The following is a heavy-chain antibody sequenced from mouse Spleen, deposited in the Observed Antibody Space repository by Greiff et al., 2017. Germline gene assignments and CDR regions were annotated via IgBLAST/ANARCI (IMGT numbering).Heavy chain of an antibody. CDR3: AKVYGNYGFDY. J-gene: IGHJ2*01. CDR2: ISYDGSN. D-gene: IGHD2-1*01. CDR1: GYSITSGYY. V-gene: IGHV3-6*02. Sequence: EVQLVESGPGLVKPSQSLSLTCSVTGYSITSGYYWNWIRQFPGNKLEWMGYISYDGSNNYNPSLKNRISITRDTSKNQFFLKLNSVTTEDTATYYCAKVYGNYGFDYWGQGTTLTVSS.